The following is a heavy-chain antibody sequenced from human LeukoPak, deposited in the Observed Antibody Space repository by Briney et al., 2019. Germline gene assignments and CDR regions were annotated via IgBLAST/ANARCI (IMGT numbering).Heavy chain of an antibody. CDR1: GFTFSSYA. V-gene: IGHV3-30*01. CDR2: ISYDGSNK. CDR3: ARTSLGYYAFDI. D-gene: IGHD5-18*01. Sequence: PGGSLRLSCAASGFTFSSYAMHWVRQAPGKGLEWGAVISYDGSNKYYADFVKGRFTISRDNSKNTLYLQMNSLRAEDTAVYYCARTSLGYYAFDIWGQGTMVTVSS. J-gene: IGHJ3*02.